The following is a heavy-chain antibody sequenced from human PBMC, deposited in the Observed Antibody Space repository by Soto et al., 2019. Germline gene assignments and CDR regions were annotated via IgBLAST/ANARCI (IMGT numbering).Heavy chain of an antibody. D-gene: IGHD3-16*02. Sequence: SETLSLTCTVSGGSISSYYWSWIRQPPGKGLEWIGYIYYSGSTNYNPSLKSRVTISVDTSKNQFSLKLSSVTAADTAVYYCARGVNPYYDYIWGSYRYDYWGQGTLVTVSS. CDR1: GGSISSYY. V-gene: IGHV4-59*01. J-gene: IGHJ4*02. CDR3: ARGVNPYYDYIWGSYRYDY. CDR2: IYYSGST.